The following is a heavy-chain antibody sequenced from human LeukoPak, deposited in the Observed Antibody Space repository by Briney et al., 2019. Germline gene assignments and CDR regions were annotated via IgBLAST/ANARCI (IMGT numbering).Heavy chain of an antibody. J-gene: IGHJ6*02. Sequence: NGNTNYAQKLQGRVTMTTDTSTSTAYMELRSLRSDDTAVYYCARDLVVVVAENYYGMDVWGQGTTVTVSS. CDR3: ARDLVVVVAENYYGMDV. D-gene: IGHD2-15*01. CDR2: NGNT. V-gene: IGHV1-18*01.